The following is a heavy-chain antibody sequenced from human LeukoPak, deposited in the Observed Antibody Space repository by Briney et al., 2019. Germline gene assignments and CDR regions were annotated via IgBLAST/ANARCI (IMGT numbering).Heavy chain of an antibody. Sequence: SETLSPTCTVSGGSISSYYWSWIRQPPGKGLEWIGYIYYSGSTNYNPSLKSRVTISVDTSKNQFSLKLSSVTAADTAVYYCARVTAAAGSDYWGQGTLVTVSS. D-gene: IGHD6-13*01. V-gene: IGHV4-59*01. CDR2: IYYSGST. CDR1: GGSISSYY. CDR3: ARVTAAAGSDY. J-gene: IGHJ4*02.